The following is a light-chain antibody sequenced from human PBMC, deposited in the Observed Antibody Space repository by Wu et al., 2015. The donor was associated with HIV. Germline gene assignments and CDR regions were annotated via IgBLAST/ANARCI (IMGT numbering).Light chain of an antibody. Sequence: DIQMTQSPSTLSASVGDRVTITCRASQSISDWLAWFQQKPGKAPNLLIYKASTLESGVPPRFSGSGSGTEFTLTISSLQREDFATYYCQQGYTTPYTFGLGTKLEI. CDR1: QSISDW. CDR2: KAS. V-gene: IGKV1-5*03. CDR3: QQGYTTPYT. J-gene: IGKJ2*01.